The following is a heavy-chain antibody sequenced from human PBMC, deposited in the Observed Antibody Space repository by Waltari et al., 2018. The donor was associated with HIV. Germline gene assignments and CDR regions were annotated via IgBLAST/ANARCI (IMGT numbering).Heavy chain of an antibody. CDR3: ARADVLGVGEADLSH. J-gene: IGHJ4*02. V-gene: IGHV1-69*04. Sequence: QVRLVRSGAEVKKPGSSVKVSCKASGDTLSTPGINWLRQAPGQGLELKGRVIPFLGIANYARQFQGRVTISADTSTNTTYMALTGLKFEDTAIYYCARADVLGVGEADLSHWGQGTLVTVPS. D-gene: IGHD3-10*01. CDR1: GDTLSTPG. CDR2: VIPFLGIA.